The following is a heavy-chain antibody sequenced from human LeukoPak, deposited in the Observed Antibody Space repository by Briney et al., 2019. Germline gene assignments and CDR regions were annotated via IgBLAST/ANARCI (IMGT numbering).Heavy chain of an antibody. Sequence: PGRSLRPSSEVSTFTPSTICTSCARHAPGKLPEWEDSIKQDGSEKNYVDSVKGRFTISRDNAKNSLYLQINSLRAEDTAVYYCARRLVVAGVGDYWGQGTLVTVSS. D-gene: IGHD6-19*01. CDR2: IKQDGSEK. V-gene: IGHV3-7*01. CDR3: ARRLVVAGVGDY. CDR1: TFTPSTIC. J-gene: IGHJ4*02.